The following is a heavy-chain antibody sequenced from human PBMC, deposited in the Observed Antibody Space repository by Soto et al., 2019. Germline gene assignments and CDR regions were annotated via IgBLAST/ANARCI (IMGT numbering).Heavy chain of an antibody. J-gene: IGHJ3*02. CDR3: VRDYYDTSGYPNTFDM. Sequence: PGGSLRLSCAASGFTLSRHTMSWVRQAPGKGLEWVSFIGSRTSDIYYADSVKGRFTISRDNAKNSLYLDLTRLRAEDTAVYFCVRDYYDTSGYPNTFDMWGQGTMVTVSS. CDR1: GFTLSRHT. CDR2: IGSRTSDI. D-gene: IGHD3-22*01. V-gene: IGHV3-21*01.